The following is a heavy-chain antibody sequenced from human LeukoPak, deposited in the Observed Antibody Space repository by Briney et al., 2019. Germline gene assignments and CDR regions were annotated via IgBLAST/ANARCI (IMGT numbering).Heavy chain of an antibody. Sequence: GGSLRLSCAASGFTFKSFSMNWVRQAPGKGLEWVSYIRNDGKSIYYADSVKGRFTISRDNAKDSLYLQMNSLRAEDTAVYYCASAPYYYDSSGGYWGQGTLVTVSS. D-gene: IGHD3-22*01. J-gene: IGHJ4*02. CDR3: ASAPYYYDSSGGY. CDR1: GFTFKSFS. CDR2: IRNDGKSI. V-gene: IGHV3-48*04.